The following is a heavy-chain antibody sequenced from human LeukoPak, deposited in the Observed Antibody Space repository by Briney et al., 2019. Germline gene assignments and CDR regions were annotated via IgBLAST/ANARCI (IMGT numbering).Heavy chain of an antibody. Sequence: GGSLGLSCAASGFTFSSYAMSWVRQAPGKGLEWVSAISGSGGSTYYADSVKGRFTISRDNSKNTLYLQMNSLRAEDTAVYYCAKGIVGADYEDAFDIWGQGTMVTVSS. CDR3: AKGIVGADYEDAFDI. CDR2: ISGSGGST. V-gene: IGHV3-23*01. D-gene: IGHD1-26*01. CDR1: GFTFSSYA. J-gene: IGHJ3*02.